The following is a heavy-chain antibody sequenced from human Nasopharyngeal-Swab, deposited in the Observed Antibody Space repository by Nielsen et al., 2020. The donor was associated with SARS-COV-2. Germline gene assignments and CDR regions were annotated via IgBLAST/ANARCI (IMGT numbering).Heavy chain of an antibody. CDR3: VLITMVRGVTAGQLDP. Sequence: WVRQAPGQGLEWMGGIIPIFGTANYAQEFQGRVTITADESTSTAYMELSSLRSEDTAVYYCVLITMVRGVTAGQLDPWGQGTLVTVSS. V-gene: IGHV1-69*01. CDR2: IIPIFGTA. J-gene: IGHJ5*02. D-gene: IGHD3-10*01.